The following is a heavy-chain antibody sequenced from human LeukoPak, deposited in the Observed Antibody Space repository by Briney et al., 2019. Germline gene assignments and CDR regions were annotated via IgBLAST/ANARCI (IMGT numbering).Heavy chain of an antibody. Sequence: GGSLRLSCAASGFSFSSSGINWVRQAPGKGLEWVSSIGSTGTDRYYADSVKGRFTISRDNAENSLYLQMNSLRAEDTAVYYCARKAGSRLFDYWGQGTLVTVSS. CDR2: IGSTGTDR. CDR1: GFSFSSSG. J-gene: IGHJ4*02. CDR3: ARKAGSRLFDY. V-gene: IGHV3-21*01.